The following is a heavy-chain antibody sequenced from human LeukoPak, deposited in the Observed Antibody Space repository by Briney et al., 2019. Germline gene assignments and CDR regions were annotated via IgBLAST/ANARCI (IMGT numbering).Heavy chain of an antibody. CDR3: ARVITVGANNWFDP. Sequence: SETLSLTCTVSGGSISSYYWSWIRQPPGKGLEWLGYFYYSGSTYYNPSLKSRLTISADTSKNQFSLKLSSVTAADTAVYYCARVITVGANNWFDPWGQGTLVTVSS. CDR1: GGSISSYY. J-gene: IGHJ5*02. CDR2: FYYSGST. V-gene: IGHV4-59*01. D-gene: IGHD1-26*01.